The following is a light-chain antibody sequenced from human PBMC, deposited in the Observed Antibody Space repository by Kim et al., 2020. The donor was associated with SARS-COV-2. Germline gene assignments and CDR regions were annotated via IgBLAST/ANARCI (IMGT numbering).Light chain of an antibody. CDR2: DVN. CDR3: SSHASNRDVM. J-gene: IGLJ3*02. Sequence: LSQPASVSGSPGQSITISCTGTSSDVGGYNYVSWYQQHPGKAPKLMIYDVNKRPSGISYRFSGSKSGNTASLTISGLQVEDEADYYCSSHASNRDVMFGGGTQLTVL. CDR1: SSDVGGYNY. V-gene: IGLV2-14*03.